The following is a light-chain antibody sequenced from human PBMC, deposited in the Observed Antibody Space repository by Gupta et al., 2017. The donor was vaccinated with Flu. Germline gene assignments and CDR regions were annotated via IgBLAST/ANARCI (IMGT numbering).Light chain of an antibody. CDR3: QQYYSTPFT. CDR1: QTVLYSSDNKNY. J-gene: IGKJ3*01. V-gene: IGKV4-1*01. CDR2: WAS. Sequence: SLGERATINCRSSQTVLYSSDNKNYLAWYQQKPGQPPKLLIYWASTRESGVPDRFSGSGSGTDFTLTISSLQAEDVAVYYCQQYYSTPFTFGPGTKVEVK.